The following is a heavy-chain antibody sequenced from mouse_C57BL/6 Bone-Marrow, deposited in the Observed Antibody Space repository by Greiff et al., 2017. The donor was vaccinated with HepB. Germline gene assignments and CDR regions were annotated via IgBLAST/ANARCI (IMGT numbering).Heavy chain of an antibody. CDR3: ARAAEGVLLRGYFDV. Sequence: QVQLQQPGAELVMPGASVKLSCKASGYTFTSYWMHWVKQRPGQGLEWIGEIDPSDSYTNYNQKFKGKSTLTVDKSSSTAYMQLSSVTSEDSAVYDCARAAEGVLLRGYFDVWGTGTTVTVSS. V-gene: IGHV1-69*01. CDR1: GYTFTSYW. J-gene: IGHJ1*03. D-gene: IGHD1-1*01. CDR2: IDPSDSYT.